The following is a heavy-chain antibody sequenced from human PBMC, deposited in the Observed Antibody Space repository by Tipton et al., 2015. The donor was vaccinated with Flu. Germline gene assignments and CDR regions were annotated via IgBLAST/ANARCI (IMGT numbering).Heavy chain of an antibody. CDR2: ISGYNGHT. V-gene: IGHV1-18*01. Sequence: QLVQSGAEVKKPGAPVKVSCKASGYTFSSSGISWVRQAPGQGLEWMGWISGYNGHTSYARKFQGRVIVTADTSTSTAYMELRSLRSDDTAVYYCARGPRWEITLDAFDIWGQGTMVTVS. CDR1: GYTFSSSG. D-gene: IGHD1-26*01. CDR3: ARGPRWEITLDAFDI. J-gene: IGHJ3*02.